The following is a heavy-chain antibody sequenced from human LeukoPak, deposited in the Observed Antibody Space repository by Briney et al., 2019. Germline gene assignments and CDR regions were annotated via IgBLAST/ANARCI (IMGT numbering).Heavy chain of an antibody. J-gene: IGHJ4*02. V-gene: IGHV3-43D*03. CDR3: AKDVLPILGTTRGLDY. CDR1: GFTFDDFA. CDR2: ISWDGGST. Sequence: GGSLRLSCAAFGFTFDDFAMHWVRQPPGQGLEWVSLISWDGGSTYYADSVKGRFTISRDNSKNSLYLQMSSLTPEDTALYYCAKDVLPILGTTRGLDYWGQGTLVSVSS. D-gene: IGHD1-26*01.